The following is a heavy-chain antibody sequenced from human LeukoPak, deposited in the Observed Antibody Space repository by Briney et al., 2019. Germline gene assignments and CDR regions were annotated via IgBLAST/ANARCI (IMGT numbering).Heavy chain of an antibody. CDR1: GYTFTGYY. D-gene: IGHD2-15*01. Sequence: ASVKVSCKASGYTFTGYYMHWVRQAPGQGLEWMGWINPNSGGTNYAQKFQGRVTMTRDTSISTAYMELSRLRSDDTAVYYCARGDPDIVVVVAATPDYWGQGTLATVSS. CDR2: INPNSGGT. V-gene: IGHV1-2*02. J-gene: IGHJ4*02. CDR3: ARGDPDIVVVVAATPDY.